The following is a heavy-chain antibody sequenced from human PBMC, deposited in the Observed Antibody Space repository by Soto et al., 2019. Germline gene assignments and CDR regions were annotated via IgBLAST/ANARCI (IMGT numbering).Heavy chain of an antibody. CDR2: IYYSGST. Sequence: LSLTCTVSGGSISSSSYYWGWIRQPPGKGLEWIGSIYYSGSTYYNPSLKSRVTISVDTSKNQFSLKLSSVTAADTAVYYCASPGIAADGFDYWGQGTLVTVSS. D-gene: IGHD6-13*01. J-gene: IGHJ4*02. CDR1: GGSISSSSYY. V-gene: IGHV4-39*01. CDR3: ASPGIAADGFDY.